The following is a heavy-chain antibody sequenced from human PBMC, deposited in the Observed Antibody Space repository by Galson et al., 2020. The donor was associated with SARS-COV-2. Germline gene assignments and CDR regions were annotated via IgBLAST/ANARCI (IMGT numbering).Heavy chain of an antibody. CDR1: GFTFSSYG. Sequence: GGSLRLSCVASGFTFSSYGMHWVRQAPGKGLEWVAVIWYDGSNKYYADSVTGRFTISRDNSKNTLYLQMNSLRAEDTAVYYCAKDLPVLDRGRQGAFDIWGQVSLVTVS. V-gene: IGHV3-33*06. CDR3: AKDLPVLDRGRQGAFDI. J-gene: IGHJ3*02. CDR2: IWYDGSNK. D-gene: IGHD3-10*02.